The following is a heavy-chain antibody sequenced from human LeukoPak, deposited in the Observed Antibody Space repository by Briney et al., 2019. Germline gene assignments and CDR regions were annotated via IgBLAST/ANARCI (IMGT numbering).Heavy chain of an antibody. CDR3: AGGPAVTTNDY. Sequence: SETLSLTCTVSGGSICSYYWTWIRQTPGKGLDWIGYIHYTGSTNYNPSLKSRVTISVDTSKSQFSLELTSVTAADTAVYYCAGGPAVTTNDYWGQGTLVTVFS. CDR2: IHYTGST. V-gene: IGHV4-59*01. D-gene: IGHD4-17*01. CDR1: GGSICSYY. J-gene: IGHJ4*02.